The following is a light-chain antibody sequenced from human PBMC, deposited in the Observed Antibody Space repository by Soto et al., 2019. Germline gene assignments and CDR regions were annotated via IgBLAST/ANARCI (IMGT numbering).Light chain of an antibody. CDR1: QTISSW. J-gene: IGKJ1*01. Sequence: DIQMTQSPSTPSGSVGDRVTITCRASQTISSWLAWYQQKPGKAPKLLIYKASTLKSGVPSRFSGSGSVTEFTLTISSLQPDDFATYYCQHYNSYSEAFGQRTKVELK. CDR3: QHYNSYSEA. CDR2: KAS. V-gene: IGKV1-5*03.